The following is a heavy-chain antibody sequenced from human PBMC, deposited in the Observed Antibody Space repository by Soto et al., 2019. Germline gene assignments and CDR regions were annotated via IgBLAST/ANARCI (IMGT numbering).Heavy chain of an antibody. V-gene: IGHV4-59*01. CDR3: ARHRYCSSTSCYFAY. J-gene: IGHJ4*02. CDR2: IYYSGST. D-gene: IGHD2-2*01. CDR1: GGSISSYY. Sequence: PSETLSLTCTVSGGSISSYYWSWIRQPPGKGLEWIGYIYYSGSTNYNPSLKSRVTISVDTSKNQFSLKLSSVTAADTAVYYCARHRYCSSTSCYFAYWGQGTLVTVSS.